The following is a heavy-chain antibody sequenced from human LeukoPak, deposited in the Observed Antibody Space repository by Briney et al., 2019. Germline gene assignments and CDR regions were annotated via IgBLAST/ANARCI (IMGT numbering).Heavy chain of an antibody. CDR1: GFTFSSYA. CDR2: ISGSGGST. J-gene: IGHJ4*02. CDR3: AKGFGSSSWYYFDY. D-gene: IGHD6-13*01. V-gene: IGHV3-23*01. Sequence: GGSLRLSCAASGFTFSSYAMSWVRQAPGKGLEWVSAISGSGGSTYYADSVKGRFTISRDNPENTLYLQMNSLRAEDTAVYYCAKGFGSSSWYYFDYWGQGTLVTVSS.